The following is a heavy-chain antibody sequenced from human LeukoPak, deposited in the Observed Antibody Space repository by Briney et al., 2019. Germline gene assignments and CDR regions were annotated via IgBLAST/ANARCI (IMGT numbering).Heavy chain of an antibody. Sequence: PGGSLRLSCAASGFTFSRYSMNWVRQAPGKGLEWVSYISSSSSTIYYADSVKGRFTISRDNAKNSLYLQMNSLRDEDTAVYYCARGHYYGSGSYYNGGYWGQGTLVTVSS. CDR1: GFTFSRYS. CDR2: ISSSSSTI. V-gene: IGHV3-48*02. D-gene: IGHD3-10*01. J-gene: IGHJ4*02. CDR3: ARGHYYGSGSYYNGGY.